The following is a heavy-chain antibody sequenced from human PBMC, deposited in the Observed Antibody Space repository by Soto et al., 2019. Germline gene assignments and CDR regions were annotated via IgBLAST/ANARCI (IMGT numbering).Heavy chain of an antibody. D-gene: IGHD2-2*01. Sequence: PSVKVSGKVSGYTLTELSMHWVRQAPGKGLEWMGGFDPEDGETIYAQKIQGRVTMTEDTSTDTAYMELSSLRSEDTAVYYCVSSTIGYFSSISFYVRDKQPHLPGAFAIWGQGTMVTVSS. CDR2: FDPEDGET. J-gene: IGHJ3*02. CDR3: VSSTIGYFSSISFYVRDKQPHLPGAFAI. CDR1: GYTLTELS. V-gene: IGHV1-24*01.